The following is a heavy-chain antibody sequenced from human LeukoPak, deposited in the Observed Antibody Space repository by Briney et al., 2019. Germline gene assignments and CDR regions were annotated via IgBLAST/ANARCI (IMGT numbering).Heavy chain of an antibody. CDR2: INHSGST. J-gene: IGHJ4*02. CDR1: GGSFSGYY. Sequence: SETLSLACAVYGGSFSGYYWSWLRQPPGKGLEWIGEINHSGSTNYNPSLKSRVTISVDTSKNQFSLKLSSVTAADTAVYYCARVSPYPDPNFDEWGQGTLVTVSS. CDR3: ARVSPYPDPNFDE. V-gene: IGHV4-34*01.